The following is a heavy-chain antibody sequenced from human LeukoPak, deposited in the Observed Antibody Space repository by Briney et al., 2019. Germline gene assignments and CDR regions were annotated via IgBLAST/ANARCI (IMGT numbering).Heavy chain of an antibody. CDR3: AQSISIFGVVIIVNWFDP. CDR1: GFSLSTSGVG. Sequence: SGPTLVNPTQTLTLTCTFSGFSLSTSGVGVGWIRQPPGKALEWLALIYWDDDKRYSPSLKSRLTITKDTSKNQVVLTMTNMDPVDTATYSCAQSISIFGVVIIVNWFDPWGQGTLVSVSS. D-gene: IGHD3-3*01. J-gene: IGHJ5*02. CDR2: IYWDDDK. V-gene: IGHV2-5*02.